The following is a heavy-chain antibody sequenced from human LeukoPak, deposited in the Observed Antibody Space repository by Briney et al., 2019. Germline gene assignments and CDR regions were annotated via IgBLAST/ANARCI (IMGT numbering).Heavy chain of an antibody. D-gene: IGHD1-26*01. CDR2: ISGSGDDT. Sequence: GGSLRLSCAASGFTFSGFAMSWVRRTPGKGLEWDSGISGSGDDTLYADSVKGRFTISRDNSKNTLYLEMNSLRAEDTAIYYCAKMKGHPLPKYYMDVWGQGTTVTVSS. J-gene: IGHJ6*01. CDR1: GFTFSGFA. V-gene: IGHV3-23*01. CDR3: AKMKGHPLPKYYMDV.